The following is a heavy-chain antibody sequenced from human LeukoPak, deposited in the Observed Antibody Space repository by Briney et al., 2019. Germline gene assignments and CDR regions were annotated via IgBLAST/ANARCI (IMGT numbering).Heavy chain of an antibody. J-gene: IGHJ4*02. CDR3: AREKRLRLTYSSGWFDY. Sequence: GGSLRLSCAASGFTVSSNYMSWVRQAPGKGLEWVSVSYSGGSTYYADSVKGRFTISRDNSKSTLYIQMNSLRAEDTAVYYCAREKRLRLTYSSGWFDYWGQGTLVTVSS. D-gene: IGHD6-19*01. CDR2: SYSGGST. CDR1: GFTVSSNY. V-gene: IGHV3-53*01.